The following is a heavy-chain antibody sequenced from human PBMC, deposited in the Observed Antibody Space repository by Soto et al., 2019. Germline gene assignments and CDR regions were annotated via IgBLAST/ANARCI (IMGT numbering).Heavy chain of an antibody. D-gene: IGHD4-17*01. Sequence: HPGGSLRLSCVASGFTFSNYAMSWVRQTPGKGLEWVSAISGSGGDTYDADSVTGRFTVSRDNSKNTLFLQMNSLRAEDTAVYYCATALYGGLHYFDCWGQGTLVTVSS. J-gene: IGHJ4*02. CDR3: ATALYGGLHYFDC. CDR1: GFTFSNYA. V-gene: IGHV3-23*01. CDR2: ISGSGGDT.